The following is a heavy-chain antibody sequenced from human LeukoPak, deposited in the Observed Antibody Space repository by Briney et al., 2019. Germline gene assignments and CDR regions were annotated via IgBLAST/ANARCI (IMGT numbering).Heavy chain of an antibody. D-gene: IGHD3-3*01. J-gene: IGHJ5*02. CDR3: ARFSRFTGYNWFDP. CDR2: INHSGST. Sequence: SETLSLTCAVYGGSFSGYYWGWIRQPPGKGLEWIGEINHSGSTNYNPSLKSRVTISVDTSKNQFSLKLSSVTAADTAVYYCARFSRFTGYNWFDPWGQGTLVSVSS. CDR1: GGSFSGYY. V-gene: IGHV4-34*01.